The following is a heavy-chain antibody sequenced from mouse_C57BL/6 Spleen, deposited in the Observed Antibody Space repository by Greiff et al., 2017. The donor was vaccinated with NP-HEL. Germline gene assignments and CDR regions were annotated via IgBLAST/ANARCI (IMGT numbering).Heavy chain of an antibody. V-gene: IGHV1-61*01. CDR1: GYTFTSYW. CDR3: AREGGNSYAMDY. J-gene: IGHJ4*01. Sequence: QVQLQQPGAELVRPGSSVKLSCKASGYTFTSYWMDWVKQRPGQGLEWIGNIYPSDSETHYNPKFKDKATLTVDKSSSTAYMQLSSLTSEDSAVYYCAREGGNSYAMDYWGQGTSVTVSS. CDR2: IYPSDSET. D-gene: IGHD2-1*01.